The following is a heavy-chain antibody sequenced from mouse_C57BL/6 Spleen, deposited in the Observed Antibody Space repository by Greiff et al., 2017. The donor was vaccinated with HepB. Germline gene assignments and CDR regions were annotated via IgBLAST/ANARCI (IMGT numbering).Heavy chain of an antibody. J-gene: IGHJ2*01. CDR2: IYPGDGDT. CDR3: ARGDYDSDY. V-gene: IGHV1-82*01. CDR1: GYAFSSSW. D-gene: IGHD2-4*01. Sequence: VKLMESGPELVKPGASVKISCKASGYAFSSSWMNWVKQRPGKGLEWIGRIYPGDGDTNYNGKFKGKATLTADKSSSTAYMQLSSLTSEDSAVYFCARGDYDSDYWGQGTTLTVSS.